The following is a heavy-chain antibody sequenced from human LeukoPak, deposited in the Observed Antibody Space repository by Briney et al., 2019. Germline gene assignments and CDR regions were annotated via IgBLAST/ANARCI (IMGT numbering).Heavy chain of an antibody. CDR1: GGSISSGGYY. D-gene: IGHD4-23*01. Sequence: PSQTLSLTCTVSGGSISSGGYYWSWIRQPPGKGLEWIGYIYHSGSTYYNPSLKSRVTISVDRSKNQFSLKLSSVTAADTAVCYCARGSPVGDYWGQGTLVTVSS. J-gene: IGHJ4*02. CDR3: ARGSPVGDY. CDR2: IYHSGST. V-gene: IGHV4-30-2*01.